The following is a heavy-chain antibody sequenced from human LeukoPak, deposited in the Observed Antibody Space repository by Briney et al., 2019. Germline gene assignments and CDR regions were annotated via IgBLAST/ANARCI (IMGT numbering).Heavy chain of an antibody. D-gene: IGHD3-22*01. V-gene: IGHV3-23*01. CDR3: AKEGGGYYPSYYYYMDV. CDR1: GFTFSSYA. CDR2: ISGSGGGT. J-gene: IGHJ6*03. Sequence: PGGSLRLSCAASGFTFSSYAMSWVRQAPGKGLEWVSAISGSGGGTYYADSVKGRFTISRDNSKNTLDLQMNSLRAEDTAVYYCAKEGGGYYPSYYYYMDVWGKGTTVTISS.